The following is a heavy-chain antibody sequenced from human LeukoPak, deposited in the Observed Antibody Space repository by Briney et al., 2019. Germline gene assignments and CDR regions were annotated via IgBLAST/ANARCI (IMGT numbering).Heavy chain of an antibody. D-gene: IGHD6-6*01. Sequence: GGSLRLSCAASGFTFSSYSMNWVRRAPGKGLEWVSYISSSSGTIYYADSVKGRFTISRDNAKNSLFLQMNSLRAEDTAVYYCARDSSGPWFDPWGQGTLVTVSS. CDR2: ISSSSGTI. CDR3: ARDSSGPWFDP. V-gene: IGHV3-48*01. J-gene: IGHJ5*02. CDR1: GFTFSSYS.